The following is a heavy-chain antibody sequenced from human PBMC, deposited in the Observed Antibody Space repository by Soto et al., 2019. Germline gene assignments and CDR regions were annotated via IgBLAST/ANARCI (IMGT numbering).Heavy chain of an antibody. CDR2: FDPEDGET. Sequence: QVQLVQSGAEVKKPGASVKVSCKVSGYTLTDLSMHWVRQARGKGLEWMGGFDPEDGETIYAQKFQGRVTMTEDTSTDTAYMELSSLRSEDTAVYYCATGGIAAAGTLRFDPWGQGTLVTVSS. CDR3: ATGGIAAAGTLRFDP. D-gene: IGHD6-13*01. J-gene: IGHJ5*02. V-gene: IGHV1-24*01. CDR1: GYTLTDLS.